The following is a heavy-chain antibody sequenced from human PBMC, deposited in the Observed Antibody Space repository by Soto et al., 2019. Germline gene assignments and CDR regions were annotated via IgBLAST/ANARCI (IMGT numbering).Heavy chain of an antibody. CDR1: GFTFSSYA. CDR3: AKPTGSAHITDY. Sequence: EVQLLESGGGLVQPGGSLRLSCAASGFTFSSYAMSWVRQTPGKGLEWVSAIGGGGRSTYYADSVKGRFTISRDNSKNTRFLQMNSLRAEDTAIYYCAKPTGSAHITDYWGQGTLVTVSS. CDR2: IGGGGRST. J-gene: IGHJ4*02. V-gene: IGHV3-23*01. D-gene: IGHD1-26*01.